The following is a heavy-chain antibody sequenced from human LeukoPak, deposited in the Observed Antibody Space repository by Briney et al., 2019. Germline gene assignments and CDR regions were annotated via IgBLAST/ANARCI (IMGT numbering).Heavy chain of an antibody. CDR2: IKSKIHGGTS. D-gene: IGHD3-16*02. J-gene: IGHJ4*02. CDR1: GFTFSNAW. Sequence: GGSLRLSCAASGFTFSNAWMTWVRQTPEKGLEWVGHIKSKIHGGTSDYAAPVKGRFTISRDDSKNTLYLQVDSLKTEDTAVYYCAKDVPFTGGGAIVYWGQGTPVTVSS. V-gene: IGHV3-15*01. CDR3: AKDVPFTGGGAIVY.